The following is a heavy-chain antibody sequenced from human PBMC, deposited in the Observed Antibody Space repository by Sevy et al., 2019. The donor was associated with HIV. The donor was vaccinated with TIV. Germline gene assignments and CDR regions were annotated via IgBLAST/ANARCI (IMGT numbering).Heavy chain of an antibody. V-gene: IGHV4-59*01. CDR3: ARDPATSWFDP. CDR1: GDSIGDYY. D-gene: IGHD2-2*01. CDR2: IDYSGNA. Sequence: SETLSLTCTVSGDSIGDYYWSWIRQTPGKGLEWIGYIDYSGNAHYNPSLKSRVTMSVDTSKNHFSLKLNSVTAADTRLYYCARDPATSWFDPWGQGTLVTVSS. J-gene: IGHJ5*02.